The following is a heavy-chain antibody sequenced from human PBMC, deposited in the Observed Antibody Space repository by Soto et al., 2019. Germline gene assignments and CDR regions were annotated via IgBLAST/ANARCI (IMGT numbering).Heavy chain of an antibody. Sequence: EVQLLESGGGLVQPGGSLRLSCAASGFTFSSYAMSWVRQAPGKGLEWVSTIIGRGGSTYYADSVKGRFTISRDNSKNTRYLQMNSLRAEDTAIYYCAKWAVGFDYWGQGTLVTVSS. J-gene: IGHJ4*02. V-gene: IGHV3-23*01. CDR2: IIGRGGST. CDR3: AKWAVGFDY. CDR1: GFTFSSYA.